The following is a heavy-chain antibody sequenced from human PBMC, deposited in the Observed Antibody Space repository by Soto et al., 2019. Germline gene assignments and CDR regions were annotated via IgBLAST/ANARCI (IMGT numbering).Heavy chain of an antibody. CDR2: IYYSGST. D-gene: IGHD5-18*01. Sequence: SETLSLSCTVSGGSISSYYWSWIRQPPGKVREWIGYIYYSGSTNYNPSLKSRVTISVDTSKNQFSLKLSSVTAADTAVYYCARELGGYSYGYPYFDYWGQGTLVTVSS. CDR3: ARELGGYSYGYPYFDY. CDR1: GGSISSYY. J-gene: IGHJ4*02. V-gene: IGHV4-59*01.